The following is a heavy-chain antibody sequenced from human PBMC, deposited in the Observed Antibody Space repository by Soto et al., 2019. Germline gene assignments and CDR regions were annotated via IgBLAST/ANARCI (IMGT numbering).Heavy chain of an antibody. CDR3: AREYDFWGGQNV. V-gene: IGHV4-59*01. J-gene: IGHJ4*02. CDR1: GGSISSYY. D-gene: IGHD3-3*01. Sequence: SETLPLPCTVSGGSISSYYWSWIRQPPRKGLEWIGYIYYSGSTHYNPSLKSRVTISVDTSKSHFSLKLSSVTAADTVVYYCAREYDFWGGQNVWGPGTLVTLL. CDR2: IYYSGST.